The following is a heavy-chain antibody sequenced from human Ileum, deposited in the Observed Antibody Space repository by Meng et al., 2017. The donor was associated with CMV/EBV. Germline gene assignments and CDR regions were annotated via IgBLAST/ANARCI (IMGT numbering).Heavy chain of an antibody. J-gene: IGHJ4*02. CDR3: ARDGLNERYFDY. Sequence: CKDSGYTFTNNKLIWVRQAPGQGPEWMGWINTNTGNPTYARDFTGRFVFSLDTSVSTAYLQISSLKAEDTAVYYCARDGLNERYFDYWGQGTLVTVSS. CDR1: GYTFTNNK. CDR2: INTNTGNP. D-gene: IGHD3-22*01. V-gene: IGHV7-4-1*02.